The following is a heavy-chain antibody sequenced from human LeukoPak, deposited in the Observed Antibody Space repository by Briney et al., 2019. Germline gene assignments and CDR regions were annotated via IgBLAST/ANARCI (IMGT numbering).Heavy chain of an antibody. CDR3: ARGSNYYGSGSAYYYYMDV. CDR1: GGSINNFS. CDR2: IHASENT. D-gene: IGHD3-10*01. V-gene: IGHV4-4*07. J-gene: IGHJ6*03. Sequence: SETLSLTCTFSGGSINNFSWSWIRQPAGKGLEWIGRIHASENTNYNPSLKSRVTMSVDTSKNQCSLKLSSVTAADTAVYYCARGSNYYGSGSAYYYYMDVWGKGTTVTVSS.